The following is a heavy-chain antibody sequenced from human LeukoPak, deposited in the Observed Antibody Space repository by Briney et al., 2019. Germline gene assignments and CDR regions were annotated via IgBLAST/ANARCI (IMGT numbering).Heavy chain of an antibody. V-gene: IGHV3-9*01. CDR2: ISWNSGSI. D-gene: IGHD1-26*01. J-gene: IGHJ4*02. CDR3: AKGHSGSYYDGNFDY. Sequence: GGSRRLSLAASGFTLDDYAMHWVRQAPGKGLEWCSGISWNSGSIGYAVYVTGRFTISRDNAKNSLYLQMNSLRAEDTALYYCAKGHSGSYYDGNFDYWGQGTLVTVSS. CDR1: GFTLDDYA.